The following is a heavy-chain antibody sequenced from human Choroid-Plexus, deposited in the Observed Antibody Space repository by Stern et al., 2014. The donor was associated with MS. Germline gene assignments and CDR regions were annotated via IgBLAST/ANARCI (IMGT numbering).Heavy chain of an antibody. J-gene: IGHJ5*02. Sequence: VQLEESGGGVVQPGRPLRLSCVASGFTFGSCAMHWVRKAPGKGLGWEAGVSYDGSNKYYADSVKGRFTISRDNSQNTLYMQMSSLRPEDTAVYYCAKDRQYLTYFFDHWGQGSLVTVSS. D-gene: IGHD2/OR15-2a*01. CDR1: GFTFGSCA. CDR2: VSYDGSNK. CDR3: AKDRQYLTYFFDH. V-gene: IGHV3-30*18.